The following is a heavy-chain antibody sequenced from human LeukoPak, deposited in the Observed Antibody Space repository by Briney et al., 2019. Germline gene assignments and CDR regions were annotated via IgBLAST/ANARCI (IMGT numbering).Heavy chain of an antibody. V-gene: IGHV3-30*18. CDR3: AKDVCGGDCYCFDY. J-gene: IGHJ4*02. D-gene: IGHD2-21*02. CDR2: ISHDGSNK. CDR1: GFTFSSYG. Sequence: GGSLRLSCAASGFTFSSYGMHWVRQAPGKGLEWVAVISHDGSNKYYADSVKGRFTISRDNSKNTLYLQMNSLRAEDTAVYYCAKDVCGGDCYCFDYWGQGTLVTVSS.